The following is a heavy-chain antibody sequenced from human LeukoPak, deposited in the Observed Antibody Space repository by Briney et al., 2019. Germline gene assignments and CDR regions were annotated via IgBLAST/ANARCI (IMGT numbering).Heavy chain of an antibody. J-gene: IGHJ5*02. CDR3: ARDDYGGNYNWFDP. CDR2: ISSSGSTI. CDR1: GFTFSSYE. V-gene: IGHV3-48*03. D-gene: IGHD4-23*01. Sequence: GGSLRLSCAASGFTFSSYEMNWVRQAPGKGLEWVSYISSSGSTIYYADPVKGRFTISRDNAKNSLYLQMNSLRAEDTAVYYCARDDYGGNYNWFDPWGQGTLVTVSS.